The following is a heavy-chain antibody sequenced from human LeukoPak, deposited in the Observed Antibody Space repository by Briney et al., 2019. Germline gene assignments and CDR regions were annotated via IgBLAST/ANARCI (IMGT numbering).Heavy chain of an antibody. D-gene: IGHD5-24*01. Sequence: ASAKVSCKASGYTFTDYYMHWVRQAPGQGLEWMGWINPNSGGTNYAQKFQGRVTMTRDTSISTAYMELSRLRSDDTAVYYCARMKADRTIDFDYWGQGTLVTVSS. CDR2: INPNSGGT. J-gene: IGHJ4*02. CDR3: ARMKADRTIDFDY. CDR1: GYTFTDYY. V-gene: IGHV1-2*02.